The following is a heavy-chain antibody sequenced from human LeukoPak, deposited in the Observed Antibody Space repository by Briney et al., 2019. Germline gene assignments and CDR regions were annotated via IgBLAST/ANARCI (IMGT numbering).Heavy chain of an antibody. CDR3: AKSSGWNYYYYYMDV. Sequence: GGSLRLSCAASGFTFGDYYMSWIRRPPGKGLEWVSYISGRGDTIYYADSVKGRFTISRDNAKNSLYLQMNSLRAEDTAVYYCAKSSGWNYYYYYMDVWGKGTTVIASS. V-gene: IGHV3-11*04. J-gene: IGHJ6*03. CDR2: ISGRGDTI. D-gene: IGHD6-19*01. CDR1: GFTFGDYY.